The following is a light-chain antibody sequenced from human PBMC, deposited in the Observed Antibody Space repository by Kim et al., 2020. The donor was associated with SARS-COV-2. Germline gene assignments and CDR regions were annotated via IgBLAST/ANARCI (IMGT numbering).Light chain of an antibody. J-gene: IGKJ2*01. V-gene: IGKV3-15*01. CDR2: RAS. Sequence: EVVMTQSPATLSVSPGERVTLSCRASQSVTTNLAWYQQKPGQAPRLLIYRASTRATGIPARFSGSGSGTEFTLTISSLQSEDFAVYYCQQYNNWPPYTFGQGTKLEI. CDR1: QSVTTN. CDR3: QQYNNWPPYT.